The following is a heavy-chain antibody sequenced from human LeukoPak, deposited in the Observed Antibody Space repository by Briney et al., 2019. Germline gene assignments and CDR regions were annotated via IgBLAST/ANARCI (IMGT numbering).Heavy chain of an antibody. CDR2: INHSGST. J-gene: IGHJ6*02. D-gene: IGHD6-19*01. Sequence: SETLSLTCAVYGGSFSGYYWSWIRQPPGKGLEWIGEINHSGSTNYNPSLKSRVTISVDTSKNQFSLKLSSVTAADTAVYYCARAGYSSGWTRDYGMDVWGQGTTVTVSS. CDR3: ARAGYSSGWTRDYGMDV. CDR1: GGSFSGYY. V-gene: IGHV4-34*01.